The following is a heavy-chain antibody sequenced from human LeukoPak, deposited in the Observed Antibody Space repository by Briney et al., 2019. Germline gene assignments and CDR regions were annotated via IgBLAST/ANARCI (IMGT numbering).Heavy chain of an antibody. CDR2: IKSKTDGGTT. CDR3: TTEGELTTYYYGMDV. D-gene: IGHD1-7*01. J-gene: IGHJ6*04. V-gene: IGHV3-15*01. CDR1: GLTFSNAW. Sequence: PGGSLRLSCAASGLTFSNAWMSWVRQAPGKGLEWVGRIKSKTDGGTTDYAAPVKGRFTISRDDSKNTLYLQMNSLKTEDTAVYYCTTEGELTTYYYGMDVWGKGTTVTVSS.